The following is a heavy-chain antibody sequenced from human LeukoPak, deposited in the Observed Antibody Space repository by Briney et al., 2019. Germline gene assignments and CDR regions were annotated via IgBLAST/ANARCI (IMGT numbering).Heavy chain of an antibody. CDR1: GFTFSSYA. D-gene: IGHD5-18*01. CDR2: ISGSGGST. J-gene: IGHJ4*02. V-gene: IGHV3-23*01. CDR3: AKDQSDSYGYPNNPYNY. Sequence: SGGSLRLSCAAPGFTFSSYAMSWVHQAPGKGLEWVSAISGSGGSTYYADSVKGRFTISRDNSKNTLYLQMNSLRAEDTAVYYCAKDQSDSYGYPNNPYNYWGQGTLVTVSS.